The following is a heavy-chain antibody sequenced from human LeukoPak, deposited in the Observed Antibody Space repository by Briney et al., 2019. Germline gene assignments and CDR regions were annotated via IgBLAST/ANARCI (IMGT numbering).Heavy chain of an antibody. Sequence: GGSLRLSCAASGFTFSSYAMSWVRQAPGKGLEWVSYISSSGSTIYYADSVKGRFTISRDNAKNSLYLQMNSLRAEDTAVYYCARDIDYGGNSDLDYWGQGTLVTVSS. CDR1: GFTFSSYA. CDR2: ISSSGSTI. CDR3: ARDIDYGGNSDLDY. J-gene: IGHJ4*02. D-gene: IGHD4-23*01. V-gene: IGHV3-48*03.